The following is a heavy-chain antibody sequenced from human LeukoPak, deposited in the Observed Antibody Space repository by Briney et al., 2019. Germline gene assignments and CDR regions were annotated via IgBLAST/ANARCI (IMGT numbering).Heavy chain of an antibody. Sequence: PGGSLRLSCAASGFTFSSYGMHWVRQAPGKGLVWVSRINSDGSSTSYADSVKGRFTISRDNAKNTLYLQMNSLRAEDTAVYYCARVLGTAGYGMDVWGQGTTVTVSS. CDR1: GFTFSSYG. V-gene: IGHV3-74*01. CDR2: INSDGSST. D-gene: IGHD1-1*01. CDR3: ARVLGTAGYGMDV. J-gene: IGHJ6*02.